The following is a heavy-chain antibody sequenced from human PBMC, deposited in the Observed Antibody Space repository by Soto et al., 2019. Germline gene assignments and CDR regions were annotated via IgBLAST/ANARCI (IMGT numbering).Heavy chain of an antibody. D-gene: IGHD3-22*01. J-gene: IGHJ6*02. Sequence: SVKVSCKASGGTFSTYVFNWVRQAPGQGLEWMGGIIPMFGEPNYAQKFQGRVTMTADTSTRTAYMEVSSLKSEDTAVYFCATAYYYDTSAYYQDYKCVLDVWGQGTTVTVSS. CDR3: ATAYYYDTSAYYQDYKCVLDV. V-gene: IGHV1-69*06. CDR2: IIPMFGEP. CDR1: GGTFSTYV.